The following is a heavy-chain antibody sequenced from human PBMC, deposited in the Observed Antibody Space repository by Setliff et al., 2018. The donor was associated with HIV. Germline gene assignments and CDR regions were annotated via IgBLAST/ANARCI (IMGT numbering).Heavy chain of an antibody. V-gene: IGHV1-18*01. CDR2: INPYNGNT. J-gene: IGHJ5*02. CDR3: ARGGPARVALLYWFDP. Sequence: ASVKVSCKASGYTFISYGINWLRQAPGQGLEWVGWINPYNGNTKYGQKFQGTVTMTRDTTTSTAYLELRRLRSDDTAVYFCARGGPARVALLYWFDPWGQGTLVTVSS. CDR1: GYTFISYG. D-gene: IGHD2-21*01.